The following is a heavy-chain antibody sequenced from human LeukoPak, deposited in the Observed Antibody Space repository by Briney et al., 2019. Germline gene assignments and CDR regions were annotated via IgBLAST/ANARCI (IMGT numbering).Heavy chain of an antibody. CDR1: GGSISSSTNW. J-gene: IGHJ6*04. D-gene: IGHD6-13*01. CDR2: IYHSGGT. Sequence: SSETLSLTCAVSGGSISSSTNWWSWVRQPPGKGLEWIGEIYHSGGTNYNPSLKSRITISVDKSQNQFSLKLSSVTAADTAVYYCARRNRVSSWYLSSSMDVWGKGTTVTISS. V-gene: IGHV4-4*02. CDR3: ARRNRVSSWYLSSSMDV.